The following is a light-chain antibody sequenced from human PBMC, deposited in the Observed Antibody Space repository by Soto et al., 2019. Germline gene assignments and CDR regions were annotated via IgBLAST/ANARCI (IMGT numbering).Light chain of an antibody. CDR3: QQYNRYFT. CDR1: QSINNW. CDR2: DAS. J-gene: IGKJ2*01. Sequence: DIQMTQSPSTLSASVGDRVTITCRASQSINNWLAWYQQEPGKAPKLLIYDASTLESGVPSRFSGSGSGTEFTLTSSSLQSDDFASYYCQQYNRYFTFGQGTKLEF. V-gene: IGKV1-5*01.